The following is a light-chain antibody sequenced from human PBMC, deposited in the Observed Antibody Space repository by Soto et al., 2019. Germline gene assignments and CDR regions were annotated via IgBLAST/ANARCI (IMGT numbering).Light chain of an antibody. CDR1: SSDVGSYNL. CDR3: CSYAGSREV. CDR2: EGS. V-gene: IGLV2-23*01. Sequence: QSALTQPASVSGSPGQSITISCTGTSSDVGSYNLVSWYQQHPGKAPKLMIYEGSKRPSGVSNRFSGSKSGNTASLTISGVQAEDEADYYCCSYAGSREVFGGGTKVTVL. J-gene: IGLJ3*02.